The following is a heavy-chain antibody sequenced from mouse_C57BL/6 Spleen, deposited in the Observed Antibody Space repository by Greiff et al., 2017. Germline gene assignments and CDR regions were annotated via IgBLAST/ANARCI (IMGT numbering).Heavy chain of an antibody. CDR2: ISSGSSTI. V-gene: IGHV5-17*01. Sequence: EVQVVESGGGLVKPGGSLKLSCAASGFTFSDYGMHWVRQAPEKGLEWVAYISSGSSTIYYADTVKGRFTISRDNAKNTLFLQMTSLRSEDTAMYYCARGYYYGSSPWFAYGGQGTLVTVSA. D-gene: IGHD1-1*01. J-gene: IGHJ3*01. CDR3: ARGYYYGSSPWFAY. CDR1: GFTFSDYG.